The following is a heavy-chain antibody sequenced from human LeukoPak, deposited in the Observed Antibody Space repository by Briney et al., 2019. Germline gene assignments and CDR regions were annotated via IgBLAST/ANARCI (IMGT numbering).Heavy chain of an antibody. CDR3: ARWDDSSGHHYAFDI. D-gene: IGHD3-22*01. V-gene: IGHV4-59*01. Sequence: SETLSLTCTVSGGSISSYYWSWIRQPPGKGLEWIGYIYYSGSTNYNPSLKSRVTISVDTSKNQFSLKLSSVTAADTAVYYCARWDDSSGHHYAFDIWGQGTMVTVSS. CDR2: IYYSGST. J-gene: IGHJ3*02. CDR1: GGSISSYY.